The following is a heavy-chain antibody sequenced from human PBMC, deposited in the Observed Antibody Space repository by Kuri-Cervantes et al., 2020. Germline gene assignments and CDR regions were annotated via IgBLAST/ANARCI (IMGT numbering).Heavy chain of an antibody. CDR1: GGSISSYY. V-gene: IGHV4-59*08. J-gene: IGHJ4*02. CDR3: ARGIPLLRYSDWLSYFDY. D-gene: IGHD3-9*01. CDR2: IYYSGST. Sequence: SETLSLTCTVSGGSISSYYWSWIRQPPGKGLEWIGYIYYSGSTNYNPSLKSRVTISVDTSKNQFSLKLSSVTAADTAVYYCARGIPLLRYSDWLSYFDYWGQGTLVTVSS.